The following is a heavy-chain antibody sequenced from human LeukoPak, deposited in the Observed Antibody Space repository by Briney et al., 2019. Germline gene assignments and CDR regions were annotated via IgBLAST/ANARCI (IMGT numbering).Heavy chain of an antibody. CDR3: ARAPGYYYGMDV. J-gene: IGHJ6*02. CDR1: GLTFSSYG. Sequence: QAGGSLRLSCAASGLTFSSYGMHWVRQAPGKGLEWVAVISYDGSNKYYADSVKGRFTISRDNSKNTLYLQMNSLRAEDTAVYYCARAPGYYYGMDVWGQGTMVTVSS. V-gene: IGHV3-30*03. CDR2: ISYDGSNK.